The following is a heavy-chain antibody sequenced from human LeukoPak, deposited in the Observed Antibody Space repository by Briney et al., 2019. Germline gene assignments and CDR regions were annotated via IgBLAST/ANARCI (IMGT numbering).Heavy chain of an antibody. CDR2: IIPILGIA. J-gene: IGHJ4*02. Sequence: GASVKVSCKASGGTFSSYAISWVRQAPGQGLEWMGRIIPILGIANYAQKFQGRVTITADKSTSTAYMELSSLRSEDTAVYYCARAITMVRGVIVYADWGQGTLVTVSS. D-gene: IGHD3-10*01. CDR3: ARAITMVRGVIVYAD. V-gene: IGHV1-69*04. CDR1: GGTFSSYA.